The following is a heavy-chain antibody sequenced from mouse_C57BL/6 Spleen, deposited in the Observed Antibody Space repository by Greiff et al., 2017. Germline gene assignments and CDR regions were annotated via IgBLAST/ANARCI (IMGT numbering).Heavy chain of an antibody. D-gene: IGHD2-12*01. CDR1: GYTFTSYW. V-gene: IGHV1-53*01. CDR3: ARVLRYYAMDY. J-gene: IGHJ4*01. CDR2: INPSNGGT. Sequence: QVQLQQPGTELVKPGASVKLSCKASGYTFTSYWMHWVKQRPGQGLEWIGNINPSNGGTNYNAKFKSKATLTVDKSSSTAYMQLSSLTSEDSAVXYCARVLRYYAMDYWGQGTSVTVSS.